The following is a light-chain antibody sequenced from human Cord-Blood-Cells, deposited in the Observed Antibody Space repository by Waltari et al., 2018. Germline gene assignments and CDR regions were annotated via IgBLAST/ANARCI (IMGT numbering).Light chain of an antibody. CDR1: RSHVGSYNL. Sequence: QSALTQPASVSGSPGQSITISCTGTRSHVGSYNLFSWYQQHPGKAPKLMIYEGSKRPSGVSNRFSGSKSGNTASLTISGLQAEDEADYYCCSYAGSSTFGVFGGGTKLTVL. V-gene: IGLV2-23*03. CDR2: EGS. J-gene: IGLJ3*02. CDR3: CSYAGSSTFGV.